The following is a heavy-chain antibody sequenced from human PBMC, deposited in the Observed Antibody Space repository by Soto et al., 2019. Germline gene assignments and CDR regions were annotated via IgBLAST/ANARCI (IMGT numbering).Heavy chain of an antibody. J-gene: IGHJ4*02. CDR2: IIPIFGTA. CDR3: ARDLGTVRAQGFAY. V-gene: IGHV1-69*13. Sequence: ASVKVSCKASGGTFSSYAISWVRQAPGQGLEWMGGIIPIFGTANYAQKFQGRVTITADESTSTAYMELSSLRSEDTAVYYCARDLGTVRAQGFAYWGQGTLVTVSS. D-gene: IGHD1-1*01. CDR1: GGTFSSYA.